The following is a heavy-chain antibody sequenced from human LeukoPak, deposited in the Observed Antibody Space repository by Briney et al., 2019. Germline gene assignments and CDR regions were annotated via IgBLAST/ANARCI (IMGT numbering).Heavy chain of an antibody. CDR2: IDQSGTS. D-gene: IGHD1-26*01. V-gene: IGHV4-34*01. CDR1: GGSFTDFY. J-gene: IGHJ5*02. CDR3: ARDEDGIIVA. Sequence: SETLSLTCAVYGGSFTDFYWTWIRQSPGKGLEWIGEIDQSGTSRYNPSLKGRVTISRDTSKKQFSLKMRAVTAADTVIYYCARDEDGIIVAWGQGARVTVS.